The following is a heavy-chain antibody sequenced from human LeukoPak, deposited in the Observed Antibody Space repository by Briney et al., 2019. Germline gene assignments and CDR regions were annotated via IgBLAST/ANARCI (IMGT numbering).Heavy chain of an antibody. CDR1: GFTFSSYW. V-gene: IGHV3-7*01. CDR3: ARESGWELLVWFDP. Sequence: GGSLRLSCAASGFTFSSYWMSWVRQAPGKGLEWVANIKQDGSEKYYVDSVKGRFTISRDNAKNSLYQQMNSLRAEDTAVYYCARESGWELLVWFDPWGQGTLVTVSS. J-gene: IGHJ5*02. D-gene: IGHD1-26*01. CDR2: IKQDGSEK.